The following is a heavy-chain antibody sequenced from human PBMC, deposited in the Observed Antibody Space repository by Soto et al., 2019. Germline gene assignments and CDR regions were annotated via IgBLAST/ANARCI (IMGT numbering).Heavy chain of an antibody. Sequence: EVQLVESGGGLVKPGGSLRLSCAASGFTFSSYSMNWVRQAPGKGLEWVSSISSSSSYIYYADSVKGRFTISRDNAKNSLYLQMNSLRAEDTAVYYCARDSIHDFWSGYYTREIDYWGQGTLVTVSS. CDR1: GFTFSSYS. CDR3: ARDSIHDFWSGYYTREIDY. J-gene: IGHJ4*02. CDR2: ISSSSSYI. D-gene: IGHD3-3*01. V-gene: IGHV3-21*01.